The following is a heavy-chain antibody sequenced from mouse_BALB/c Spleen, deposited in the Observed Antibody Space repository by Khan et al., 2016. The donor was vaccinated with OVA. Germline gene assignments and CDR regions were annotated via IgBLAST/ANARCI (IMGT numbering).Heavy chain of an antibody. CDR3: ARGYGFFAY. CDR2: INPNTDNT. Sequence: VQLKQSGPDLAKPGASVKISCKASGYSFTAYYMNWVKQSPGKSLECIGRINPNTDNTNYNQKFKGKAIFTVDTSSSTAYMELRSLTSEDSAVYVFARGYGFFAYGGQGTRVTGAA. CDR1: GYSFTAYY. J-gene: IGHJ3*01. D-gene: IGHD1-2*01. V-gene: IGHV1-26*01.